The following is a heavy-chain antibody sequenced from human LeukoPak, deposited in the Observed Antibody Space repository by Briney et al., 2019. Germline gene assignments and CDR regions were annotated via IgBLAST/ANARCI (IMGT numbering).Heavy chain of an antibody. Sequence: GGSLRLSCAVSGFTFSSYGMGWVRQAPGKGLEWVSAISGSGGSTYYADSVKGRFTISRDNSKNTLSLQMSSLRVEDTAVYYCAKDRGEITGRFFDYWGQGSLVTVSS. CDR3: AKDRGEITGRFFDY. V-gene: IGHV3-23*01. J-gene: IGHJ4*02. D-gene: IGHD1-20*01. CDR1: GFTFSSYG. CDR2: ISGSGGST.